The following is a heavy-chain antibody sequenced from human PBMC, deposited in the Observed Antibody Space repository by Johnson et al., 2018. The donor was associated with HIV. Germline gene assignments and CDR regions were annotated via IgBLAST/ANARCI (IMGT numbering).Heavy chain of an antibody. CDR1: GFTFSDYY. D-gene: IGHD4-11*01. Sequence: QVQLVESGGGVVQPGGSLRLSCAASGFTFSDYYMSWIRQAPGKGLEWVSYISSSGSTIYYADSVKGRFTISRDNAKNSLYLQMNNLKAEDTAVYYCVRDDGSNYEAFDIWGQGTMVAVSS. CDR3: VRDDGSNYEAFDI. V-gene: IGHV3-11*01. CDR2: ISSSGSTI. J-gene: IGHJ3*02.